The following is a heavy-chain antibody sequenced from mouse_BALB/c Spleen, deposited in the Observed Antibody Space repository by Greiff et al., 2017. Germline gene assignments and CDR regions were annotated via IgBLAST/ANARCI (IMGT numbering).Heavy chain of an antibody. Sequence: QGQLQQSGPELVKPGASVKISCKSSGYSFTSYYIHWVKQRPGQGLEWIGCIFPGSGNTKYNEKFKGKATLTADTSSSTAYMQLSSLTSEDSAVYFCACYDYWGRGTTLTVSS. D-gene: IGHD1-1*01. CDR2: IFPGSGNT. V-gene: IGHV1-66*01. CDR3: ACYDY. J-gene: IGHJ2*01. CDR1: GYSFTSYY.